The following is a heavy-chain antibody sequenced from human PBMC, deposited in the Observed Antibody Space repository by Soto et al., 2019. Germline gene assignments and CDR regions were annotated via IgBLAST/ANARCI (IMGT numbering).Heavy chain of an antibody. J-gene: IGHJ4*02. Sequence: GGSLRLSCVASGFTFSSSFMGWVRQAPGKGLEWVANINQDGGGTYYVDSVEGRFTISRDNAKDSLYLQMNSLRGEDTAVYYCARYFRGSGRYFFDYWGQGTLVAVSS. D-gene: IGHD6-19*01. V-gene: IGHV3-7*03. CDR3: ARYFRGSGRYFFDY. CDR2: INQDGGGT. CDR1: GFTFSSSF.